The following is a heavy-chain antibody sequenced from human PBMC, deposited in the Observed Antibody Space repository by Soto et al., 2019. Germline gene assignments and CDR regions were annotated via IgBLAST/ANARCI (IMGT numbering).Heavy chain of an antibody. CDR3: ARHFSSGRWWRHTGFDY. CDR2: IYPGDSDT. J-gene: IGHJ4*02. CDR1: GYSFTSYW. Sequence: PGESLKISCKGSGYSFTSYWIGWVRQMPGKGLEWMGIIYPGDSDTRYSPSFQGQVTISADKSISTAYLQWSSLKASDTAMYYCARHFSSGRWWRHTGFDYWGQGTLVTVSS. V-gene: IGHV5-51*01. D-gene: IGHD2-21*02.